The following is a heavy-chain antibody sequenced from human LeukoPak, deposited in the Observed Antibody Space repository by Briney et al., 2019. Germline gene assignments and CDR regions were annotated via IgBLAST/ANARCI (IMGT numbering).Heavy chain of an antibody. V-gene: IGHV3-9*01. J-gene: IGHJ4*02. CDR2: ISWNSGLI. CDR3: AKVGIFGLVTYYFDY. Sequence: GGSLRLSCAASGFTFDEYAMHWVRQAPGKGLEWVSGISWNSGLIDYADSVNGRFTISRDNAKNSLFLQMNSLKAEDTAFYYCAKVGIFGLVTYYFDYWGQGTLVTVSS. D-gene: IGHD3/OR15-3a*01. CDR1: GFTFDEYA.